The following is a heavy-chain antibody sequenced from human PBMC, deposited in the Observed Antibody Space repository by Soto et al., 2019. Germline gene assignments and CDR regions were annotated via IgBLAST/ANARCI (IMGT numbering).Heavy chain of an antibody. V-gene: IGHV4-31*03. D-gene: IGHD4-17*01. CDR2: IYYSGST. CDR1: GGSISRGGYY. J-gene: IGHJ4*02. Sequence: SETLSLTCTVSGGSISRGGYYWTWIRQHPGKGLEWIGYIYYSGSTYYNPSLKSRVTISVDTSKNQFSLKLSSVTAADTAVYYCADLYGDYNFGYWGQGTLVTVSS. CDR3: ADLYGDYNFGY.